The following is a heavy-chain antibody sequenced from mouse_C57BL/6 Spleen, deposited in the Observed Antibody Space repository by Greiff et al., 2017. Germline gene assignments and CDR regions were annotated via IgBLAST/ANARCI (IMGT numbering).Heavy chain of an antibody. CDR1: GYTFTSYW. Sequence: VQLQQPGAELVKPGASVKLSCKASGYTFTSYWMQWVKQRPGQGLEWIGEIDPSDSYTNYNQKFKGKATLTVDTSSSTAYMQLSSLTSEDSAVYYCGGTAQAKGGAMDYWGQGTSVTVSS. J-gene: IGHJ4*01. CDR3: GGTAQAKGGAMDY. D-gene: IGHD3-2*02. CDR2: IDPSDSYT. V-gene: IGHV1-50*01.